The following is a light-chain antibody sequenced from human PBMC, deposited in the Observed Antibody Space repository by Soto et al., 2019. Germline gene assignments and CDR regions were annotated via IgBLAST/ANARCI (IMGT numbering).Light chain of an antibody. Sequence: QSALTQPASVSGSPGQSIIISCTGTSSDVGGYNYVSWYQQHPGKAPKLMIYEVSNRPSGVSDRFSGSKSGNTASLTISGLQAEDEADYHCSSYTSSSTGVFGGGTKLTVL. CDR2: EVS. V-gene: IGLV2-14*01. J-gene: IGLJ3*02. CDR1: SSDVGGYNY. CDR3: SSYTSSSTGV.